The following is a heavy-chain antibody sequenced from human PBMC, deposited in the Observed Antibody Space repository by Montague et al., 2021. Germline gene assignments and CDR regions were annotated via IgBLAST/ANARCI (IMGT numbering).Heavy chain of an antibody. CDR1: GDSLSSVGYS. J-gene: IGHJ4*02. CDR3: ARGRLATGDFDY. Sequence: TLSLTCTVSGDSLSSVGYSWTWIRQHPGKGLEWIGYMYYSGSTYYNPSLKSRVTISGDTSKNHFSLRLTPVTAADTAVYYCARGRLATGDFDYWGQGTIVTVSS. V-gene: IGHV4-31*03. D-gene: IGHD6-13*01. CDR2: MYYSGST.